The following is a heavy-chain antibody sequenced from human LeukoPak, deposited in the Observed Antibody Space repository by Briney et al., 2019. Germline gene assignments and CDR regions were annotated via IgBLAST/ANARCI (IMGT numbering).Heavy chain of an antibody. Sequence: SETLSLTCTVSDDSKSDYYRGWIRQPPGKGLEWIGYFHNSGTSTYNPSLKSRVTISADTSKNQFSLKLNSLTTADTAVYYCTRGAGWLIDYWGQGILVTVSS. J-gene: IGHJ4*02. D-gene: IGHD3-16*01. CDR3: TRGAGWLIDY. V-gene: IGHV4-59*01. CDR1: DDSKSDYY. CDR2: FHNSGTS.